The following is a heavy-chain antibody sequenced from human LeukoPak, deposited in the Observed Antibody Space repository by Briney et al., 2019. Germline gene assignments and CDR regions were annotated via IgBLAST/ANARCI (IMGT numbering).Heavy chain of an antibody. V-gene: IGHV4-59*12. CDR1: VGSISTYY. CDR3: ARASHDYGDYSHFDY. CDR2: IYYTGST. D-gene: IGHD4-17*01. J-gene: IGHJ4*02. Sequence: SETLSLTCTVSVGSISTYYWSCVRQPPGNGLEWIGYIYYTGSTDYNPSLKSRVNMSVDTSKNQFSLKLSSVTAADTAVYYCARASHDYGDYSHFDYWGQGTLVTVSS.